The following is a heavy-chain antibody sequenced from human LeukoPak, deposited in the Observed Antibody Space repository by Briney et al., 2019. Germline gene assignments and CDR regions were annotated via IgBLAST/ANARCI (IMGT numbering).Heavy chain of an antibody. V-gene: IGHV4-39*01. CDR3: ARRDSSSWPYYFDY. CDR2: IYYSGST. Sequence: AETLSLTCTVSGGSISSSSYYWGWIRQPPGTGLEWVGSIYYSGSTYYNPSLKSRVTISVDTSKNQFSLKLSSVTAADTAVYYCARRDSSSWPYYFDYWGQGTLVTVSS. CDR1: GGSISSSSYY. D-gene: IGHD6-13*01. J-gene: IGHJ4*02.